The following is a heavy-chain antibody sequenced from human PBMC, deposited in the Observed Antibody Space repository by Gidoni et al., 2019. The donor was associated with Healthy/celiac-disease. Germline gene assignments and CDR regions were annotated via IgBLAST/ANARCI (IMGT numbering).Heavy chain of an antibody. CDR1: GFTFSSYA. CDR3: AKIFEDSNYYYDSSVKLHYGMDV. V-gene: IGHV3-23*01. Sequence: EVQLLESGGGLVQPGGSLRLSCAASGFTFSSYAMSLVRQAPGTGLEWVAAISGSGGSTYYADSVKGRFTISRDNSKNTLYLQMNSLRAEDTAVYYCAKIFEDSNYYYDSSVKLHYGMDVWGQGTTVTVSS. CDR2: ISGSGGST. D-gene: IGHD3-22*01. J-gene: IGHJ6*02.